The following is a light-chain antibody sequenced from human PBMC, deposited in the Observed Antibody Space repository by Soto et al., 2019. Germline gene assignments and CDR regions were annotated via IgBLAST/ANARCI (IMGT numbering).Light chain of an antibody. J-gene: IGKJ1*01. V-gene: IGKV1-39*01. CDR1: QSISSY. CDR2: AAS. CDR3: QQSYSTLLT. Sequence: DIQMTQSPSSLSASVGDRVTITCRASQSISSYLNWYQQKPGKAPKLLIYAASSLQSGVPSRFSGSGSGTDFTPTISSLQPEDFATYYCQQSYSTLLTFGQGTKVEIK.